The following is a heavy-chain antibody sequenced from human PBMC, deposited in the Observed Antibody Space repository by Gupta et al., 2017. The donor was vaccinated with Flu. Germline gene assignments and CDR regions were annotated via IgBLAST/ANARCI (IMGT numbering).Heavy chain of an antibody. J-gene: IGHJ4*02. D-gene: IGHD3-10*02. CDR1: GASIRNYY. CDR3: ARAYYDFRGFDY. V-gene: IGHV4-59*01. Sequence: QVQLQESGPGLVKPSETLSLTCTVSGASIRNYYRSWIRQPPGKGLEWIGSIYYNGDTNYNPSLKSRLTISVDESNNQFSLKLSSVTAADTAIYYCARAYYDFRGFDYWGQGSLVTVSS. CDR2: IYYNGDT.